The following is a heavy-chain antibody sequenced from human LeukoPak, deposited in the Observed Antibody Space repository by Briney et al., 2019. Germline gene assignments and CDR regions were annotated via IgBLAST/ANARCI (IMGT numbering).Heavy chain of an antibody. D-gene: IGHD3-3*01. Sequence: SETLSLTCAVSGYSISSGYYWGWIRQPPGKGLEWIGSIYHSGSTYYNPSLKSRVTISVDTSKNQFSLKLSSVTAADTAVYYCARHLLGYYDFRSGYYTGGAFDIWGQGTMVTVSS. V-gene: IGHV4-38-2*01. J-gene: IGHJ3*02. CDR2: IYHSGST. CDR3: ARHLLGYYDFRSGYYTGGAFDI. CDR1: GYSISSGYY.